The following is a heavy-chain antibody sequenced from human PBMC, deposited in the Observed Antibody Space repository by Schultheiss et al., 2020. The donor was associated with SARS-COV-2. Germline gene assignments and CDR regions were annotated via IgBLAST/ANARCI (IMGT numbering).Heavy chain of an antibody. D-gene: IGHD3-22*01. CDR1: GGSFSGYY. Sequence: SETLSLTCAVYGGSFSGYYWSWIRQPPGKGLEWSGEIKHSGSTNYNPSLKSRVTISVDTSKNQFSLKLSSVTAADTAVYYCARVVITRIDYWGQGTLVTVSS. CDR2: IKHSGST. CDR3: ARVVITRIDY. J-gene: IGHJ4*02. V-gene: IGHV4-34*01.